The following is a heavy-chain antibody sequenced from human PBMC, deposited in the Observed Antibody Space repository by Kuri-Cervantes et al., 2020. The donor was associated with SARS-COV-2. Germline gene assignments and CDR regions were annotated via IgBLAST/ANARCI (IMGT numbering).Heavy chain of an antibody. J-gene: IGHJ3*02. CDR1: GFTFSSYG. Sequence: GESLKIFCAASGFTFSSYGMHWVRQVPGKGLEWVAFIRYDGSNKYYADSVKGRFTISRDNSKNTLYLQMNSLRAEDTAVYYCARDIVPVGATYDAFDIWGQGTMVTVSS. V-gene: IGHV3-30*02. CDR2: IRYDGSNK. CDR3: ARDIVPVGATYDAFDI. D-gene: IGHD1-26*01.